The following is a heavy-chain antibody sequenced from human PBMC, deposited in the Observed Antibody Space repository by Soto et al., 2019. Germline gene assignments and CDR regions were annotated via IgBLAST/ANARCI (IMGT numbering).Heavy chain of an antibody. J-gene: IGHJ6*03. CDR2: IKQDGSEK. CDR1: GFTFSSYW. D-gene: IGHD5-12*01. V-gene: IGHV3-7*01. CDR3: ATRYSGYDSHYYYYMDV. Sequence: EVQLVESGGGLVQPGGSLRLSCAASGFTFSSYWMSWVRQAPGKGLEWVANIKQDGSEKYYVDSVKGRFTISRDNAKNSLYLQMNSLRAEDTAVYYCATRYSGYDSHYYYYMDVWGKGTTVTVSS.